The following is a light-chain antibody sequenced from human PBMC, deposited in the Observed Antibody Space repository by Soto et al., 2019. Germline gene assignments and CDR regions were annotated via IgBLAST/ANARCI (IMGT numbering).Light chain of an antibody. Sequence: QSVLTQPPSVSGAPGQMVTISCTGSNSNIGAGYDVHWYQQLPGTAPKLLIYGNGNRPSGVPDRFSDSKSATSASLATTGLQAEDEADYYCQSYDSSLSGYVFGTGTKVTVL. CDR1: NSNIGAGYD. J-gene: IGLJ1*01. V-gene: IGLV1-40*01. CDR2: GNG. CDR3: QSYDSSLSGYV.